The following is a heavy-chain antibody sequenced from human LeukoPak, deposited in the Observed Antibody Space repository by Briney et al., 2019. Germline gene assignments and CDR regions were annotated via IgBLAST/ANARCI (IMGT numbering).Heavy chain of an antibody. J-gene: IGHJ4*02. Sequence: GGSLRLSCAASGFTFSSYAMGWVRQAPGKGLEWVSGITASGGSTYYADSVKGRFTISRDNSKNTLYLQMNSLRAEDTAVYYCARDFRATMTGRHLDYWGQGTLVTVSS. CDR1: GFTFSSYA. CDR2: ITASGGST. V-gene: IGHV3-23*01. CDR3: ARDFRATMTGRHLDY. D-gene: IGHD3-22*01.